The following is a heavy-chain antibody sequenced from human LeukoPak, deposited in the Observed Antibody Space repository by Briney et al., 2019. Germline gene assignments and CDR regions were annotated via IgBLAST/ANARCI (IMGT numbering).Heavy chain of an antibody. CDR2: ISHSCIST. D-gene: IGHD6-19*01. J-gene: IGHJ4*02. V-gene: IGHV3-23*01. Sequence: GGSLRLSCAASGFTFSDFDMNWVRQAPGEGPEGVSHISHSCISTYYADSVKGRFTVSRDNSKNTLYLQMNSLRAEDTALYYCAKQVAVAGIDYWGQGTLVTVSS. CDR3: AKQVAVAGIDY. CDR1: GFTFSDFD.